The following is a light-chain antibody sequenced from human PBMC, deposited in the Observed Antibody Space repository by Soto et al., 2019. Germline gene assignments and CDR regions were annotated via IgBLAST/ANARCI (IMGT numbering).Light chain of an antibody. CDR3: AAWDDRLNGWV. J-gene: IGLJ3*02. CDR2: TND. Sequence: QSVLTQPPSASGTPGQRVTISWSGSSSNIGSNTVNWYQHLPGTAPQVLIYTNDQRPSGVPDRLSGSKSGTSASLAISGLQSEAEAEYFWAAWDDRLNGWVFGGGTKVTVL. CDR1: SSNIGSNT. V-gene: IGLV1-44*01.